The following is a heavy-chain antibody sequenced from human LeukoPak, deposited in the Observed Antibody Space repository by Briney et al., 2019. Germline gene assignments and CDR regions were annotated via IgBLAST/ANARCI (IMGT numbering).Heavy chain of an antibody. Sequence: GGSLRLSCAASGITFSSYDMNWVRLAPGKGLEWVSSISSGGSHIYYADSLKGRFAISRDNAKNSLYPQMNSLRVEDTAVYYCARDLLASGDYWGQGTLVTVSS. D-gene: IGHD1-26*01. CDR3: ARDLLASGDY. J-gene: IGHJ4*02. CDR1: GITFSSYD. CDR2: ISSGGSHI. V-gene: IGHV3-21*01.